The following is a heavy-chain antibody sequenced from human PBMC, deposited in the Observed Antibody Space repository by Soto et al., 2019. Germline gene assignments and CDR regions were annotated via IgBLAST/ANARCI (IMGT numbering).Heavy chain of an antibody. J-gene: IGHJ4*02. CDR3: ARDYGQLLSASNDY. CDR2: ISQSGNT. D-gene: IGHD2-2*01. V-gene: IGHV4-34*01. Sequence: SETLSLTCSIYSGSFSGYYWSWIRQPPGKGLEWIGEISQSGNTNYSPSLKSRVSISIDTSKKQFSLNLASVSAADTAVYYCARDYGQLLSASNDYWGQGTLVTVSS. CDR1: SGSFSGYY.